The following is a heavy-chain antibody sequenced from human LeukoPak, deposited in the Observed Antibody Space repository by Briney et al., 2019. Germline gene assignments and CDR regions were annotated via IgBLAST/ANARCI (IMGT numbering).Heavy chain of an antibody. CDR3: ARGSQDSNHYYYYYMDV. CDR2: IGAYNGNT. CDR1: GYTFTSYG. V-gene: IGHV1-18*01. D-gene: IGHD4-11*01. Sequence: ASVKVSCKASGYTFTSYGISWVRQAPGQGLEWMGWIGAYNGNTNYAQKLQGRVTMTTDTSTSTAYMELRSLRSDDTAVYYCARGSQDSNHYYYYYMDVWGKGTTVTVSS. J-gene: IGHJ6*03.